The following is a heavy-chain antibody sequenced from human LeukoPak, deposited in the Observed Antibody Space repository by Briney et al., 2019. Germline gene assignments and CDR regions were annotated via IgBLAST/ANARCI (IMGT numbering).Heavy chain of an antibody. D-gene: IGHD3-22*01. CDR1: GFTFDDYA. CDR3: ARDGYYDSSGYYV. Sequence: PGRSLRLSCAVSGFTFDDYAMHWVRQVPGKGLEWVSGINWNSDSIGYADSVKGRFTTSRDNAKNSLYLQMNSLRAEDTAVYYCARDGYYDSSGYYVWGQGTLVTVSS. V-gene: IGHV3-9*01. J-gene: IGHJ4*02. CDR2: INWNSDSI.